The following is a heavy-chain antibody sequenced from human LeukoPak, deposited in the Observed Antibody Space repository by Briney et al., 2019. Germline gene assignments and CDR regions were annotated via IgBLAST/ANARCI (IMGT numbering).Heavy chain of an antibody. D-gene: IGHD2-2*01. Sequence: GASVKVSCKASGYTFTSYGISWVLQAPGQGLEWMGWISAYNGNTNYAQKLQGRVTMTTDTYTSTAYMELRSLRSDDTAVYYCARDPCRSTSCYAHWFDPWGQGTLVTVSS. CDR3: ARDPCRSTSCYAHWFDP. CDR2: ISAYNGNT. J-gene: IGHJ5*02. CDR1: GYTFTSYG. V-gene: IGHV1-18*01.